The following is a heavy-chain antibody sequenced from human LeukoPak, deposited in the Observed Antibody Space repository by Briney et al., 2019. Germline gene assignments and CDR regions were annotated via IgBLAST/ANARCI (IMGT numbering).Heavy chain of an antibody. D-gene: IGHD2-21*01. CDR1: GFTFSSYA. CDR3: AKFLPTHIVVANYYFDY. V-gene: IGHV3-23*01. Sequence: GGSLRLSSAASGFTFSSYAMSWVRQAPGKGLEWVSAIGGGGGSTYYADSVKGRFTISRDNSKNTLYLQMNSLRAEDTAVYYCAKFLPTHIVVANYYFDYWGQGTLVTVSS. CDR2: IGGGGGST. J-gene: IGHJ4*02.